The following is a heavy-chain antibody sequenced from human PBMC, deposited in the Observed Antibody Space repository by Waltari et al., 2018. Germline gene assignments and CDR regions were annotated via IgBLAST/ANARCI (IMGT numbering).Heavy chain of an antibody. D-gene: IGHD3-22*01. CDR1: GASITSSDYY. Sequence: QVQLLESGPGLVKPSQTLSLTCTVSGASITSSDYYWRSVRQAPGKGLEWIGHMYNSGATYDNPSLKSRVTISLDTSQNHFSLRLTSVTAADTAMYYCARSTGYPYWNFDLWSRGTLVTVSS. CDR3: ARSTGYPYWNFDL. V-gene: IGHV4-30-4*08. J-gene: IGHJ2*01. CDR2: MYNSGAT.